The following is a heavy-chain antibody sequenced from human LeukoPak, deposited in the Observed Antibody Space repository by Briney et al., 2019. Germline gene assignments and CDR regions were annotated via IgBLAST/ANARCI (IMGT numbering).Heavy chain of an antibody. D-gene: IGHD3-3*01. V-gene: IGHV3-74*01. Sequence: PGGSLRLSCAASGFTFSSYWMHWVRQAPGKGLVWVSRINSDGSSTSYADSVKGRFTISRDNAKNTLYLQMNSLRAEDTAVYYCASESADFWSGYYLDYWGQGTLVTVSS. CDR2: INSDGSST. J-gene: IGHJ4*02. CDR3: ASESADFWSGYYLDY. CDR1: GFTFSSYW.